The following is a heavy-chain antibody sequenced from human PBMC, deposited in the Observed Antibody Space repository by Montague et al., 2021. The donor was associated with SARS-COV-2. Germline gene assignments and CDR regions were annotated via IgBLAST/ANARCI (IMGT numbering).Heavy chain of an antibody. J-gene: IGHJ6*02. CDR2: IYYSGST. CDR1: GGSVSSGGYF. V-gene: IGHV4-61*08. D-gene: IGHD3-3*01. Sequence: SETLSLTCIVSGGSVSSGGYFWSWLRQPPGKGLEWIGYIYYSGSTNYNPSLKSRVTISVDTSKDQFSLKLSSVTAADTAVYYCARDPWRITIFGVVTRYGMDVWGQGTTVTVSS. CDR3: ARDPWRITIFGVVTRYGMDV.